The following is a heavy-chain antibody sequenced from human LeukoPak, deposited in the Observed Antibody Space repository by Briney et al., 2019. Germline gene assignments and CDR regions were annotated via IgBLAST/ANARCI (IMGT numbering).Heavy chain of an antibody. CDR1: GFTFSSYS. CDR2: ISSSSSYI. V-gene: IGHV3-21*01. D-gene: IGHD3-3*01. CDR3: AREATDFWSGYTINWFDP. Sequence: GGSLRLSCAASGFTFSSYSMNWVRQAPGKGLEWVSSISSSSSYIYYADSVKGRFTISRDNAKNSLYLQMNSLRAEDTAVYYCAREATDFWSGYTINWFDPWGQGTLVTVSS. J-gene: IGHJ5*02.